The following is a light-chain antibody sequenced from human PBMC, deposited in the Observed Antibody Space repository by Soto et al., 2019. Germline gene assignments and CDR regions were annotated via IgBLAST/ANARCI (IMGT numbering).Light chain of an antibody. J-gene: IGKJ2*01. CDR3: QQYATSPFT. CDR1: QSVSSSY. V-gene: IGKV3-20*01. Sequence: EIVLTQSPGTLSLSPGKGATISCRASQSVSSSYLAWYQQRPGQAPRLLIYGASIRATGIPDRFSGSGSGTGFTLSIRRLEPEDFAVYYCQQYATSPFTFGQGTKLEIK. CDR2: GAS.